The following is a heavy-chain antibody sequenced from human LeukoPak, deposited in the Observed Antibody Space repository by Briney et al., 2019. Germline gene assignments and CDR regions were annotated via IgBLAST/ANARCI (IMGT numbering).Heavy chain of an antibody. CDR2: IYTSGST. J-gene: IGHJ3*02. Sequence: SQTLSLTRTVSGGSTSSGSYYWSWIRQPAGKGLEWIGHIYTSGSTNYNPSLKSRVTISIDTSKNLFSLKLSSVTATDTAVYYCARDGSSGSSNDVFDIWGQGTMVTVSA. D-gene: IGHD1-26*01. CDR3: ARDGSSGSSNDVFDI. V-gene: IGHV4-61*09. CDR1: GGSTSSGSYY.